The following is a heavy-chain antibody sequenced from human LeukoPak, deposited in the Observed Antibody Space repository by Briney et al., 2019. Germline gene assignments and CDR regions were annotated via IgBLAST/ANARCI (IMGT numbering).Heavy chain of an antibody. J-gene: IGHJ5*02. D-gene: IGHD6-13*01. V-gene: IGHV1-2*02. Sequence: GASVKVSCKASGSTFTGFYLHWVRQAPGQGLEWLGWINPNSGGTKYAQKLQGRVTMTRDTSISTAYMELTRLRSDDTALYYCASGSLSYTSSYFWFDPWGQGTLVTVSS. CDR2: INPNSGGT. CDR3: ASGSLSYTSSYFWFDP. CDR1: GSTFTGFY.